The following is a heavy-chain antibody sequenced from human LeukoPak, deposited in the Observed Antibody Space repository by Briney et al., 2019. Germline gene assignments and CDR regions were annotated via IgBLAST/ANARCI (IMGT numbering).Heavy chain of an antibody. CDR3: AKDRQWELLSYFDY. CDR1: GFTFSSYA. V-gene: IGHV3-23*01. J-gene: IGHJ4*02. D-gene: IGHD1-26*01. Sequence: PGGSLRLSCAASGFTFSSYAMSWVRQAPGKGLEWVSAISGSGGSTYYADSVKGRFTISRDNSKNTLHLQMNSLRAEDTAVYYCAKDRQWELLSYFDYWGQGTLVTVSS. CDR2: ISGSGGST.